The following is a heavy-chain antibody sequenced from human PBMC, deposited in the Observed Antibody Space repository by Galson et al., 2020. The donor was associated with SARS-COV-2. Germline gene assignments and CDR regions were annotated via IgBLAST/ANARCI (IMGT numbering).Heavy chain of an antibody. Sequence: ASVRGSRKASGYTFTRYYIHWVRQAPGQGLEWKGIINPSGGGTTYAQKFQGRVSMTRDTSTSTVYMELSSLRSEDTAVYYCARDSQGGNDYNYLLFWGQGTLVTVSS. D-gene: IGHD4-4*01. CDR1: GYTFTRYY. CDR2: INPSGGGT. J-gene: IGHJ4*02. V-gene: IGHV1-46*01. CDR3: ARDSQGGNDYNYLLF.